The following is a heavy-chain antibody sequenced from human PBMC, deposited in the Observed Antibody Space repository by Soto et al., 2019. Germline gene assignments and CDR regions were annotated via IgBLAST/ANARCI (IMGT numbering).Heavy chain of an antibody. V-gene: IGHV5-51*01. J-gene: IGHJ6*02. CDR1: GYSFTSYW. CDR3: ASHTSPSDYNDYYYYGMDV. Sequence: PGESLKISCKGSGYSFTSYWIGWVRQMPGKGLEWMGIIYPGDSDTRYSPSFQGQVTISADKSISTAYLQWSSLKASDTAMYYCASHTSPSDYNDYYYYGMDVWGQGTTVTVSS. D-gene: IGHD4-17*01. CDR2: IYPGDSDT.